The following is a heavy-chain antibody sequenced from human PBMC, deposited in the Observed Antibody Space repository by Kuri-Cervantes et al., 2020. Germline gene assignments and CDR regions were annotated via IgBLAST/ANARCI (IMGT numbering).Heavy chain of an antibody. Sequence: GESLKISCAASGFTFSDYYMSWIRQAPGKGLEWVSYISSSGSTIYYADSVKGRFTISRDNAKNSLYLQMNSLRAEDTAVYYCARGSPPTLRAGDYWGQGTLVTVSS. CDR3: ARGSPPTLRAGDY. CDR1: GFTFSDYY. CDR2: ISSSGSTI. D-gene: IGHD2/OR15-2a*01. V-gene: IGHV3-11*01. J-gene: IGHJ4*02.